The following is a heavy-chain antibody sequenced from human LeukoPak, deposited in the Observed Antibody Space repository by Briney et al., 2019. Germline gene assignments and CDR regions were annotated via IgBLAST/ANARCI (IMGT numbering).Heavy chain of an antibody. Sequence: SETLSLTCTVSGGSISNGGYYWSWIRQLPGKGLEWIGYIYYSGNTYYNPSLKSRVTISIDTSKNQFSLKLSSVTAADTAVYYCAREDRLNWFDPWGQGTLATVSS. CDR2: IYYSGNT. J-gene: IGHJ5*02. V-gene: IGHV4-31*03. CDR1: GGSISNGGYY. CDR3: AREDRLNWFDP.